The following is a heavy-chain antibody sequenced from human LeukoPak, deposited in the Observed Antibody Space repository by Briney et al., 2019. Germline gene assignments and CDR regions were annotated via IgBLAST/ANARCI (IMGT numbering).Heavy chain of an antibody. Sequence: PSGTLSLTCTVSGGSISSYYWSWIRQPPGKGLEWIGYIYYSGSTNYNPSLKSRVTISVDTSKNQFSLKLSSVTAADTAVYYCARREGYCSGTSCDDAFDIWGQGTMVTVSS. CDR2: IYYSGST. CDR3: ARREGYCSGTSCDDAFDI. V-gene: IGHV4-59*01. D-gene: IGHD2-2*01. CDR1: GGSISSYY. J-gene: IGHJ3*02.